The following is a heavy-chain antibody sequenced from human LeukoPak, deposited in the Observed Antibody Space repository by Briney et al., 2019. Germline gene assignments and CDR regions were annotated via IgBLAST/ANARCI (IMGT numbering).Heavy chain of an antibody. Sequence: NTSETLSLTCAVYGGSFSGYYWSWIRQPPGKGLEWIGEINHSGGTNYNPSLKSRVTISVDTSKNQFSLKLSSVTATDTAVYYCAARTTGTTTPDFDHWGQGTLVTVSS. CDR1: GGSFSGYY. D-gene: IGHD1-1*01. J-gene: IGHJ4*02. V-gene: IGHV4-34*01. CDR3: AARTTGTTTPDFDH. CDR2: INHSGGT.